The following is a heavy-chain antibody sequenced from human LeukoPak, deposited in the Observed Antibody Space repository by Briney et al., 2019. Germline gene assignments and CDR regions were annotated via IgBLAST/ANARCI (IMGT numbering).Heavy chain of an antibody. V-gene: IGHV1-2*02. J-gene: IGHJ5*02. CDR2: INPNSGGT. D-gene: IGHD3-3*01. CDR1: GYTFTGYY. CDR3: ARGSPEWFNWSDP. Sequence: ASVKVSCKASGYTFTGYYMHWVRQAPGQGLEWMGWINPNSGGTNYAQKFQGRVTMTRDTSISTAYMELSRLRSDDTAVYYCARGSPEWFNWSDPWGQGTLVTVSS.